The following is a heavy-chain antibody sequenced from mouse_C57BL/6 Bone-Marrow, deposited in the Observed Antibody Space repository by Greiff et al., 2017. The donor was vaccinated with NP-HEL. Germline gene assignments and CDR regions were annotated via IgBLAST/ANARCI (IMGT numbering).Heavy chain of an antibody. V-gene: IGHV1-78*01. CDR2: IYPRDGST. Sequence: VQLQQSDAELVKPGASVKISCKVSGYTFTDHTIHWMKQRPEQGLEWIGYIYPRDGSTKYNEKFKGKATLTADKSSSTAYMQLNSLTSEDSAVYFCARIDYYYGSSYAMDYWGQGTSVTVSS. D-gene: IGHD1-1*01. J-gene: IGHJ4*01. CDR1: GYTFTDHT. CDR3: ARIDYYYGSSYAMDY.